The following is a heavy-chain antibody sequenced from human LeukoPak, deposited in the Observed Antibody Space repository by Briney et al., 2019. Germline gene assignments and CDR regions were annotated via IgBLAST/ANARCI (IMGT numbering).Heavy chain of an antibody. CDR2: ISYHSGTI. D-gene: IGHD3-22*01. Sequence: GGSLRLSCAASGFTFGDYGMHWVRQAPGKGLEWVSGISYHSGTIGYADSVKGRFTISRDNAKNSLYLQMNSLRAEDTAVYYCAKDGRVPYYYDSSGYYRWGQGTLVTVSS. CDR3: AKDGRVPYYYDSSGYYR. V-gene: IGHV3-9*01. CDR1: GFTFGDYG. J-gene: IGHJ5*02.